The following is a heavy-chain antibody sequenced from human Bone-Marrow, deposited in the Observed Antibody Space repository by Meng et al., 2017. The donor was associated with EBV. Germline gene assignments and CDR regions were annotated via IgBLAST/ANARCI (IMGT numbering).Heavy chain of an antibody. Sequence: QGHPVQSGAEVKKPGASVKVSCKASGYTFTGYYMHWVRQAPGQGLEWMGRINPNSGGTNYAQKFQGRVTMTRDTSISTAYMELGRLRSDDTAVYYCARFMYYYDSSGPNWFDPWGQGTLVTVSS. CDR1: GYTFTGYY. CDR2: INPNSGGT. D-gene: IGHD3-22*01. V-gene: IGHV1-2*06. J-gene: IGHJ5*02. CDR3: ARFMYYYDSSGPNWFDP.